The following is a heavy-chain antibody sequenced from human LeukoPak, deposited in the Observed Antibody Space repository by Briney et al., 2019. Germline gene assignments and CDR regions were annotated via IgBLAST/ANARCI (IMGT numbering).Heavy chain of an antibody. D-gene: IGHD1-26*01. V-gene: IGHV4-4*07. CDR3: AGMYSGTYGGIDY. CDR2: IYSSGST. J-gene: IGHJ4*02. CDR1: GASIGSYF. Sequence: SETLSLTCTVSGASIGSYFWSWIRQPAGKGLEWIGRIYSSGSTNYNPSLKSRVSLSVDTSRNQFSLKVNSVTAADTAVYYCAGMYSGTYGGIDYWGQGTLVTVSS.